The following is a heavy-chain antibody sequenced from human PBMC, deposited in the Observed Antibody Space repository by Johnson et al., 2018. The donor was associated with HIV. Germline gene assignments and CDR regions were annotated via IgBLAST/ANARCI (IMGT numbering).Heavy chain of an antibody. CDR1: EFTYSDFY. CDR3: ARGSYDGDSFDI. CDR2: ISATGITL. Sequence: QVQLVESGGGLVKPGGSLRLSCAASEFTYSDFYINWIRQPPGKGLEWVLSISATGITLYYADSVKGRFTISRENAKNSLYLQVHSLRAGDTALYYCARGSYDGDSFDIWGQGTVVTVSS. D-gene: IGHD1-26*01. V-gene: IGHV3-11*04. J-gene: IGHJ3*02.